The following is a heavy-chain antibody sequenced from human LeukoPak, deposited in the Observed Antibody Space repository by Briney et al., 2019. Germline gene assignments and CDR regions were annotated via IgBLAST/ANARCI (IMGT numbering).Heavy chain of an antibody. CDR1: GLIFSRYW. CDR2: IKEDGKDK. Sequence: PGGSLRLSCAASGLIFSRYWMTWVRQAPGKGLEWVANIKEDGKDKYYVDSVKGRFTISKDNAKNSLYLQMNSLRADVTAVYYCARDRGRGFDLWGQGTLVTVSS. J-gene: IGHJ5*02. CDR3: ARDRGRGFDL. V-gene: IGHV3-7*01.